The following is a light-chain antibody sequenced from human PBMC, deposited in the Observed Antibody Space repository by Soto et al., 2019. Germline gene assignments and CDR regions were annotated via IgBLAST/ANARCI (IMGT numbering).Light chain of an antibody. CDR3: SSYTSSSARV. Sequence: QSALTQPASVSGSPGQSITISCTGTSSDVGGYNYVSWYQQHPGKAPKLIIYDVINRPSGVSNRFSGSKSGNTASLTISGLQAEEAAAYYCSSYTSSSARVFGGGTKLTVL. J-gene: IGLJ3*02. CDR2: DVI. CDR1: SSDVGGYNY. V-gene: IGLV2-14*03.